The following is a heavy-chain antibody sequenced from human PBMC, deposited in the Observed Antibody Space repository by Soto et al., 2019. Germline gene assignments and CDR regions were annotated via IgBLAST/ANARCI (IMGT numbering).Heavy chain of an antibody. D-gene: IGHD2-2*01. J-gene: IGHJ4*02. V-gene: IGHV1-18*01. CDR3: ARDPPPADN. Sequence: QFQLLQAGAEVKKPGASVKVSCKASGYTFASYAISWMPQAPGQGLEWMGWISAYNGNTNYAQKLQGRVTMTTDTSTSTAYMELRSLRSDDTAVYYCARDPPPADNWGQGTMVTVSS. CDR2: ISAYNGNT. CDR1: GYTFASYA.